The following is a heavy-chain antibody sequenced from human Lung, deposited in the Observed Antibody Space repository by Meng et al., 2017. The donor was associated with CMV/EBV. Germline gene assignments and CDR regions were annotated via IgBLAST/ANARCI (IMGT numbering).Heavy chain of an antibody. V-gene: IGHV1-18*01. D-gene: IGHD2-2*02. CDR3: AGDLRTYCSRTNCYSGY. CDR1: GYTFTTYG. J-gene: IGHJ4*02. CDR2: ISTYSGDT. Sequence: SXXVSXKASGYTFTTYGITWVRQAPGQGLEWMGWISTYSGDTHYAQKLQGRVTMTTDTSTSTAYMELRGLKSDDTAVYYCAGDLRTYCSRTNCYSGYWGQGTLVTVSS.